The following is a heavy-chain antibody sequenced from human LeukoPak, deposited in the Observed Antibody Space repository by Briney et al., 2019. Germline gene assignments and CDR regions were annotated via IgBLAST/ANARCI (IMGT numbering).Heavy chain of an antibody. Sequence: ASVKVSCKASGYTFTSYAMHWVRQAPGQRPEWMGRINPNSGGTNYAQKFQGRVTMTRDTSISTAYMELSRLRSDDTAVYYCARGRYGGNSGSLDYWGQGTLVTVSS. V-gene: IGHV1-2*06. J-gene: IGHJ4*02. D-gene: IGHD4-23*01. CDR1: GYTFTSYA. CDR2: INPNSGGT. CDR3: ARGRYGGNSGSLDY.